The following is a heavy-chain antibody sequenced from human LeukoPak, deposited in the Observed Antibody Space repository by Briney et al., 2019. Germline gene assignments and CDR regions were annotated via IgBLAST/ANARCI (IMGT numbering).Heavy chain of an antibody. CDR1: GYTFTNYY. J-gene: IGHJ6*02. Sequence: ASVKVSCKASGYTFTNYYMHWVRQAPGQGLEWMGIIYPSGGSTSYAQKLQGRVTMTRDTSTSTVYMELSSLRSEDTAVYYCATWGSSSSPLPTMDVWGQGTTVTVSS. CDR2: IYPSGGST. V-gene: IGHV1-46*01. CDR3: ATWGSSSSPLPTMDV. D-gene: IGHD6-13*01.